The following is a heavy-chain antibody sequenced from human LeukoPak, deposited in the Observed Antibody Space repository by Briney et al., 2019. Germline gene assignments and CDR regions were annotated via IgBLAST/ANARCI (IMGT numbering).Heavy chain of an antibody. D-gene: IGHD3-10*01. CDR1: GGSISSSNW. Sequence: PSETLSLTCAVSGGSISSSNWWSWVRQPPGKGLEWIGEIYHSGSTNYNPSLKSRVTISVDKSKNQFSLKLSSVTAADTAVYYCAKEGPYGSGSYLDYWGQGTLVTVSS. CDR3: AKEGPYGSGSYLDY. CDR2: IYHSGST. V-gene: IGHV4-4*02. J-gene: IGHJ4*02.